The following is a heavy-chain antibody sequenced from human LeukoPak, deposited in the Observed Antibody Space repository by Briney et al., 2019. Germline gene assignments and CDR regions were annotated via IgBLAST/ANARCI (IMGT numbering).Heavy chain of an antibody. D-gene: IGHD3-9*01. V-gene: IGHV4-30-2*01. J-gene: IGHJ4*02. CDR2: AYHSGET. CDR3: AKQTGWAVHFDY. CDR1: GGSVSSGDYY. Sequence: SQTLSLTCTVSGGSVSSGDYYWSWIRQPPGKGLGWIGSAYHSGETYYNPSLKSRVTISVDTSKNQFSLKLSSVTAADTAVYYCAKQTGWAVHFDYWGQGTLVTVSS.